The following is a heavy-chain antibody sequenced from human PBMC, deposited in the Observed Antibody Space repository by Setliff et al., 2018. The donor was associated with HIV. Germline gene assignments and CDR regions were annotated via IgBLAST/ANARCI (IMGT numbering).Heavy chain of an antibody. CDR3: ARGVQSPPHYSYYYMDV. J-gene: IGHJ6*03. Sequence: PVGSLRLSCAASGFTFSSYSMNWVRQTPGKGLEWVSYISSSDTTIYYADSVKGRFTISRDNAKNSLYLQMSSLRAGDTAVYYCARGVQSPPHYSYYYMDVWGEGTMVTVSS. CDR1: GFTFSSYS. V-gene: IGHV3-48*01. D-gene: IGHD3-3*01. CDR2: ISSSDTTI.